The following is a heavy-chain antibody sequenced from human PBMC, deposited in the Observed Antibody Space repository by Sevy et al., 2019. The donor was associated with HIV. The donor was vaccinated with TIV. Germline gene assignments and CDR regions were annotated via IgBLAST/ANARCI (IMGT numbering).Heavy chain of an antibody. D-gene: IGHD2-15*01. CDR1: GGSISSGSYY. V-gene: IGHV4-61*02. Sequence: SETLSLTCTVSGGSISSGSYYWSWIRQPAGKGLEWIGRIYTSGSTNYNPSLKSRVTISVDTSKNQFSLKLSSVTAADTAVYYCASVCSGGSCYSPYYYMYVWGKGTTVTVSS. CDR2: IYTSGST. CDR3: ASVCSGGSCYSPYYYMYV. J-gene: IGHJ6*03.